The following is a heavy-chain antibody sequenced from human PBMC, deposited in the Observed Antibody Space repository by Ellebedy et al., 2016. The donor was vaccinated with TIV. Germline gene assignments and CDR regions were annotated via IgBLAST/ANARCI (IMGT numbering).Heavy chain of an antibody. D-gene: IGHD3-16*01. CDR2: ISSSGSFI. J-gene: IGHJ5*02. Sequence: GGSLRLSXEASGFTFNYYGMNWVRQGPGKGLEWVSSISSSGSFIYYSDSVRGRFTISRDNAKNLLYLQMNSLRADDTAVYYCASRLGIGPWGQGTLVTVSS. CDR1: GFTFNYYG. CDR3: ASRLGIGP. V-gene: IGHV3-21*01.